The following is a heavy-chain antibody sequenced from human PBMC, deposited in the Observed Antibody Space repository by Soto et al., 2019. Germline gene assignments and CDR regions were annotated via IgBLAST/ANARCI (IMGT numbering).Heavy chain of an antibody. J-gene: IGHJ4*02. V-gene: IGHV4-59*08. CDR3: ARRYGGSIDY. CDR2: TYYSGST. Sequence: QVQLQESGPGLVKPSETLSLTCTVSGGSISSYYWSWIRQPPGKGLEWIWYTYYSGSTNYNPSHKSRVTISVDTSKKQFSLKLSSVTAADTAVYYCARRYGGSIDYWGQGTLVTVYS. CDR1: GGSISSYY. D-gene: IGHD2-15*01.